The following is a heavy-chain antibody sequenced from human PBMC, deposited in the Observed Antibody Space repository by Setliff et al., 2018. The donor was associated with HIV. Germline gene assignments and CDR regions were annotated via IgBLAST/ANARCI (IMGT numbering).Heavy chain of an antibody. D-gene: IGHD6-13*01. Sequence: GESLKISCKGSGYSFTNYWIAWVRQMPGRGLEWMGIIYPGDSDTRYSPSFQGQVTISADKSISTAYLQWSSLKASDTGMYYCARRMWQQDSKFMYDFDYGGQGTLVTGSS. V-gene: IGHV5-51*01. J-gene: IGHJ4*02. CDR1: GYSFTNYW. CDR3: ARRMWQQDSKFMYDFDY. CDR2: IYPGDSDT.